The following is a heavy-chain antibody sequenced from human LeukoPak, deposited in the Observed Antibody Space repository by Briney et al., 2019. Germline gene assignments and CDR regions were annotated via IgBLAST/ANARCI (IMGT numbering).Heavy chain of an antibody. Sequence: SRTLSLTCAISGDSVSSNSVAWNWIRQSPSRGLEWLGRTYYRSKWYNDYAVSVKSRITINPDTSKNQFSLQLNSVTPEDTAVYYCARDYCSSTSCLFDYWGQGTLVTVSS. D-gene: IGHD2-2*01. V-gene: IGHV6-1*01. J-gene: IGHJ4*02. CDR3: ARDYCSSTSCLFDY. CDR1: GDSVSSNSVA. CDR2: TYYRSKWYN.